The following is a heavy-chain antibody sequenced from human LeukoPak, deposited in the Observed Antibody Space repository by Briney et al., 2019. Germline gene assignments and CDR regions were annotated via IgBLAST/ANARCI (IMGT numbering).Heavy chain of an antibody. D-gene: IGHD4-11*01. J-gene: IGHJ4*02. Sequence: SETLSLTCAVYGGSFSGYYWSWIRQPPGKGLEWIGEINHSGSTNYNPSLKSRVTISVDTSKNQFSLKLSSVTAADTAVYYCVKESYSRYFDYWGQGTLVTVSS. V-gene: IGHV4-34*01. CDR3: VKESYSRYFDY. CDR1: GGSFSGYY. CDR2: INHSGST.